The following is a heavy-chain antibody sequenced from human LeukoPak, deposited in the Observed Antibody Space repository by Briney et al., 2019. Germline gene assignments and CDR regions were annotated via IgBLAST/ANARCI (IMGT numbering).Heavy chain of an antibody. D-gene: IGHD6-13*01. CDR1: GYTFTSYY. CDR2: INPSGGST. V-gene: IGHV1-46*01. CDR3: ARGGRIAAAGTGHFAY. Sequence: ASVKVSCKASGYTFTSYYMHWVRQAPGQGLEWMGIINPSGGSTSYAQKFQGRVTMTRDTSTSTVYMELSSLRSEDTAVYYCARGGRIAAAGTGHFAYWGQGTLVTVSS. J-gene: IGHJ4*02.